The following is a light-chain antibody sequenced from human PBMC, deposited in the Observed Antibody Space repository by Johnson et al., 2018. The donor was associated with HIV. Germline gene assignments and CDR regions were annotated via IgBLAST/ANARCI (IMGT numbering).Light chain of an antibody. V-gene: IGLV1-51*02. CDR3: GTWDSSLSAYV. CDR1: SSNIGNNY. J-gene: IGLJ1*01. Sequence: QSVLTQPPSVSAAPGQKVTISCSGSSSNIGNNYVSWYQQLPGTAPKLLIYEKNKRPSGIPDRFSGSKSGTSATLGITGLQTGDEADYYCGTWDSSLSAYVFATETKVTVL. CDR2: EKN.